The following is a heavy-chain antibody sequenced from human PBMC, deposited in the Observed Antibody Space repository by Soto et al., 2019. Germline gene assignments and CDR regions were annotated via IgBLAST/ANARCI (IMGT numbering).Heavy chain of an antibody. CDR1: GFTFTTYA. Sequence: QVQLVESGGGVVQSGGSLRLSCVDPGFTFTTYALHWIRQAPGKGLEWVAVISPNGNNQYYADSVKGRFTISRDTSKRPLYLQMPSLRPHDTAVYYCASGAGFYYDTSRYWGQGTLVTVSS. D-gene: IGHD3-22*01. CDR3: ASGAGFYYDTSRY. V-gene: IGHV3-30*04. CDR2: ISPNGNNQ. J-gene: IGHJ4*02.